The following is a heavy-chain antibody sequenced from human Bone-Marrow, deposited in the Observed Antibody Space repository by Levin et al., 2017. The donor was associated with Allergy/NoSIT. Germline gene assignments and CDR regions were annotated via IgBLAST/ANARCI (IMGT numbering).Heavy chain of an antibody. CDR2: INHSGST. Sequence: TPSETLSLTCAVYGGSFSGYYWTWIRQPPGKGLEWIGEINHSGSTTYNPSLKSRVTISVDTSKRQISLKLSSVTAADTALYYCARGVDVDTTMDDAFDIWGQGTMVTVSS. CDR1: GGSFSGYY. V-gene: IGHV4-34*01. D-gene: IGHD5-18*01. CDR3: ARGVDVDTTMDDAFDI. J-gene: IGHJ3*02.